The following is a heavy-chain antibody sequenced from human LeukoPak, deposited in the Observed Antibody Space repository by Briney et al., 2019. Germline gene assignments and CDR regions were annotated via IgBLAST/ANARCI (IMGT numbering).Heavy chain of an antibody. CDR3: ARLGGGTTDAFDI. CDR2: IYPGDSDT. CDR1: GYSFTSYW. Sequence: PGESLKISCKGSGYSFTSYWIGLVRQMPGKGPEWMGIIYPGDSDTRYSPSFQGQVTISADKSISTAYLQWSSLKASDTAMCYCARLGGGTTDAFDIWGQGTMVTVSS. D-gene: IGHD1/OR15-1a*01. J-gene: IGHJ3*02. V-gene: IGHV5-51*01.